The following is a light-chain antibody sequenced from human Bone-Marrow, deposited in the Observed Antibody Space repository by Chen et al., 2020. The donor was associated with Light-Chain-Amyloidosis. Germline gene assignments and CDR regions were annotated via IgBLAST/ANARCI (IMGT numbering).Light chain of an antibody. CDR1: NIGSTS. V-gene: IGLV3-21*02. Sequence: SYVLTQPSSGSVAPGQTATIACGGNNIGSTSVHWYQQTPGQAPLLVVYDDSDRPSGIPERLAGSNSGNTATLTISRVEDGDEADHYCQVWDRSSDRPVFGGGTKLTVL. CDR2: DDS. J-gene: IGLJ3*02. CDR3: QVWDRSSDRPV.